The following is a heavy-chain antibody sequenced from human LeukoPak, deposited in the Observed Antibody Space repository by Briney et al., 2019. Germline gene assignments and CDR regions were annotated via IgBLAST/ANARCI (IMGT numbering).Heavy chain of an antibody. J-gene: IGHJ1*01. CDR2: IKSKTDGGTT. V-gene: IGHV3-15*01. CDR3: TADLHL. Sequence: GGSLRLSCAVSGFTFNTAWMSWVRQAPGKGLEYIGRIKSKTDGGTTYYAAPVKGRFTISRDDSKNTLYLQMNGLKIEDTALYYCTADLHLWGQGTLVTVSS. CDR1: GFTFNTAW.